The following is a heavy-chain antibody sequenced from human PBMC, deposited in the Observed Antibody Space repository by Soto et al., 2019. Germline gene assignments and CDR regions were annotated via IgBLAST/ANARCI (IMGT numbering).Heavy chain of an antibody. V-gene: IGHV1-3*01. J-gene: IGHJ6*02. CDR1: GYTFTSYA. Sequence: ASVKVSCKASGYTFTSYAMHWVRQAPGQRLEWMGWINAGNGNTKHSQKFQGRVTITRDTSASTAYMELSSLRPEDTAVYYCAREGWYLNYYGMDVWGQGTTVTVSS. CDR2: INAGNGNT. D-gene: IGHD6-19*01. CDR3: AREGWYLNYYGMDV.